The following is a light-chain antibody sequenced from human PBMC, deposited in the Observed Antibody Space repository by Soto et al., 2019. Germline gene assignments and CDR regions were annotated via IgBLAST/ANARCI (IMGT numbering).Light chain of an antibody. CDR1: SSDIGGYNF. Sequence: QSALTQPASVSGSPGQSITISCTGTSSDIGGYNFVSWFQHHPGQAPKLMIYEVSNRPSGVSDRFSASKSGNTASLTISGLQAEDEADYYCTSFTSSNTWVFGGGTKLTVL. J-gene: IGLJ3*02. V-gene: IGLV2-14*01. CDR2: EVS. CDR3: TSFTSSNTWV.